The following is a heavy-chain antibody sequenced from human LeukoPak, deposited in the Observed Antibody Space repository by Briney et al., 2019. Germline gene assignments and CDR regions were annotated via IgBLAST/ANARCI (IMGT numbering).Heavy chain of an antibody. CDR3: ARDLSPLLFGVVISQGGFDP. J-gene: IGHJ5*02. V-gene: IGHV4-61*02. CDR2: IYTSGST. Sequence: SETLSLTCTVSGGSISSGSYYWSWIRQPAGKGLEWIGRIYTSGSTNYNPSLKSRVTLSVDTSKNQFSLKLSSVTAADTAVYYCARDLSPLLFGVVISQGGFDPWGQGTLVTVSS. D-gene: IGHD3-3*01. CDR1: GGSISSGSYY.